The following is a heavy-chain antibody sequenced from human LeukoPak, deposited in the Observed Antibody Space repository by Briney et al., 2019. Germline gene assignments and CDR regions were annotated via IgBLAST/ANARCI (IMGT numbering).Heavy chain of an antibody. V-gene: IGHV1-2*02. Sequence: DSVMVSCKASGYTFTDYQMYWVRQAPGQGLEWMGWINPNNGDTNYAQKFQDRVILTRDTSISTAYMELTNVRGDDTAVYYCARPNGDYYNWFDSWGQGALVTVSS. CDR1: GYTFTDYQ. CDR2: INPNNGDT. J-gene: IGHJ5*01. D-gene: IGHD4-17*01. CDR3: ARPNGDYYNWFDS.